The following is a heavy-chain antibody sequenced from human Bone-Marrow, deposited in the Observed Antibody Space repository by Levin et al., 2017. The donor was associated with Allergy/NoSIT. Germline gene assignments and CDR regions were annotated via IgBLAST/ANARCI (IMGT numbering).Heavy chain of an antibody. Sequence: PGGSLRLSCAASGFTFSSYGMHWVRQAPGKGLEWVAVISYDGSNKYYADSVKGRFTISRDNSKNTLYLQMNSLRAEDTAVYYCAKPHGSGSYYNGVVEDYWGQGTLVTVSS. J-gene: IGHJ4*02. CDR1: GFTFSSYG. V-gene: IGHV3-30*18. CDR2: ISYDGSNK. CDR3: AKPHGSGSYYNGVVEDY. D-gene: IGHD3-10*01.